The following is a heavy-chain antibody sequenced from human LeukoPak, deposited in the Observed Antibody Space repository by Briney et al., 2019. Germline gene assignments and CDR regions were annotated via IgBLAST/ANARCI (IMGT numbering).Heavy chain of an antibody. CDR3: ARGHYSSSYSWFDP. CDR2: IVPILGIA. CDR1: GGTFSSYA. J-gene: IGHJ5*02. D-gene: IGHD6-13*01. V-gene: IGHV1-69*04. Sequence: GASVKVSCKASGGTFSSYAISWVRQAPGQGLEWMGRIVPILGIANYAQKFQGGVTITADKSTSTAYMELSSLRSEGTAVYYCARGHYSSSYSWFDPWGQGTLVTVSS.